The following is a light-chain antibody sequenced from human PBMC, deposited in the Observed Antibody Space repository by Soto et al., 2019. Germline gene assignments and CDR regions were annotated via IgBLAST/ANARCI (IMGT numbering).Light chain of an antibody. Sequence: QSVLTQPASVSGSPGQSISISCTGSGSDVGAYNYVAWYQQKPGKAPKLLIFEVNNRPSGISHRFSGSKSGNTASLTISGLQTEDEADYYCSSYAGSNTAVFGGGTKLTVL. J-gene: IGLJ3*02. V-gene: IGLV2-14*01. CDR2: EVN. CDR3: SSYAGSNTAV. CDR1: GSDVGAYNY.